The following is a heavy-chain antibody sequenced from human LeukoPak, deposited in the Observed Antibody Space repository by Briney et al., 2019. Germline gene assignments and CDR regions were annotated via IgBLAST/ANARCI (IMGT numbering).Heavy chain of an antibody. Sequence: GGSLRLSCAASGFTFSSYGMHWVRQAPGKGLEWVALIRYDGSDKYYVDSVKGRFTISRDNSKNMLYLQMNSLRAEDTAVYYCVKTGSGWYGDHWGQGARVTVSS. D-gene: IGHD6-13*01. CDR1: GFTFSSYG. V-gene: IGHV3-30*02. CDR3: VKTGSGWYGDH. CDR2: IRYDGSDK. J-gene: IGHJ4*02.